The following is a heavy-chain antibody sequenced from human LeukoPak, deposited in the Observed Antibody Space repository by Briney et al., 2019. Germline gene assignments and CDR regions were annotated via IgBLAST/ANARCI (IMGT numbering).Heavy chain of an antibody. CDR3: ANGGTYSSGP. J-gene: IGHJ5*02. CDR1: GFTFSDCG. Sequence: PGGSLRLSCVTSGFTFSDCGMHWVRQAPGKGLEWVAFIWYDGSDKYYADSVKGRFTISRDNAKNSLFLQINSLRAEDTAVYYCANGGTYSSGPWGQGTLVTVSS. D-gene: IGHD3-22*01. V-gene: IGHV3-33*03. CDR2: IWYDGSDK.